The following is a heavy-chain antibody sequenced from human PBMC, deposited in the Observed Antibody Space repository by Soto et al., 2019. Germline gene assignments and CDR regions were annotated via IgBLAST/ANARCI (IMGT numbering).Heavy chain of an antibody. V-gene: IGHV3-15*01. J-gene: IGHJ6*03. CDR3: THSGGGGYDLRYYYYYMDV. D-gene: IGHD5-12*01. CDR2: IKSKTDGGTT. Sequence: GGSLRLSCAASGFTFSNAWMSWVRQAPGKGLEWVGRIKSKTDGGTTDYAAPVKGRFTISRDDSKNTLYLQMNSLKTEDTAVYYCTHSGGGGYDLRYYYYYMDVWGKGTTVTVSS. CDR1: GFTFSNAW.